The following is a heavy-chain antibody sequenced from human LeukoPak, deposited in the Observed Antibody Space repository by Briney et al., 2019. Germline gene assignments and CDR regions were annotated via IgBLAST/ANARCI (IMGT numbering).Heavy chain of an antibody. CDR2: IIPIFGTA. J-gene: IGHJ4*02. CDR3: ARASFPLYSHGTGTFDY. D-gene: IGHD5-18*01. Sequence: SSVKVSCKASGGTFSSYAISWVRQAPGQGLEWMGGIIPIFGTANYAQKFQGRVTITADESTSTAYMELSSLRSEDTAVYYCARASFPLYSHGTGTFDYWGQGTLVTVSS. V-gene: IGHV1-69*01. CDR1: GGTFSSYA.